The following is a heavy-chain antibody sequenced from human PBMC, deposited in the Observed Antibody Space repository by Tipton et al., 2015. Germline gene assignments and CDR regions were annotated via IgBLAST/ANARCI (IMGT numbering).Heavy chain of an antibody. CDR2: INDSGST. J-gene: IGHJ4*02. CDR1: GGSFNIYY. CDR3: ARVRGAARADY. V-gene: IGHV4-34*01. D-gene: IGHD6-6*01. Sequence: TLSLTCAVHGGSFNIYYWSWIRQSPGKGLEWIGEINDSGSTNYNPSLKSRGTLSVDTSKSQFSLKLHSVTAADTGVYFCARVRGAARADYWGQGTLVTVSS.